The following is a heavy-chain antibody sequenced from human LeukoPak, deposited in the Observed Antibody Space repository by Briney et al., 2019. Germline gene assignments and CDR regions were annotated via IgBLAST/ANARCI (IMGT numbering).Heavy chain of an antibody. V-gene: IGHV3-7*01. CDR1: GFTFSSYW. J-gene: IGHJ4*02. CDR3: ATIPRWGVVTSDY. CDR2: IEQDGSEK. D-gene: IGHD4-23*01. Sequence: GGSLRLSCAASGFTFSSYWMSWVRQAPGKGLEWVANIEQDGSEKYYVDSVKGRFTISRDNAKNSLYLQMNSLRAEDTAVYYCATIPRWGVVTSDYWGQGTLVTVSS.